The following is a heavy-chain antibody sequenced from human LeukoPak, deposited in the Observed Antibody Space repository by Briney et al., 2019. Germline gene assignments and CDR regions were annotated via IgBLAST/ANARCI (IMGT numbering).Heavy chain of an antibody. CDR1: GYTFTSYG. CDR3: ARVTAMGYYFDY. CDR2: ISAYNGNT. Sequence: ASVKVSCKASGYTFTSYGISWVRQAPGQGLEWMGWISAYNGNTNYAQKLQGRVTMTIDTSTSTAYMELRSLRSDDTAVYYCARVTAMGYYFDYWGQGTLVTVSS. J-gene: IGHJ4*02. D-gene: IGHD5-18*01. V-gene: IGHV1-18*01.